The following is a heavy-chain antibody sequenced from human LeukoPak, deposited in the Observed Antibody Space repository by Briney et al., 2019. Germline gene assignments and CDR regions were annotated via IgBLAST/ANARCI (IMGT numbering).Heavy chain of an antibody. J-gene: IGHJ4*02. CDR2: ISSNGGST. V-gene: IGHV3-64*01. D-gene: IGHD5-12*01. CDR3: AGGPEWLVFHY. CDR1: GFTFSVSV. Sequence: GGSLRLSCAASGFTFSVSVMHWVRQAPGKGLEYVSVISSNGGSTSYANSVKGRFTISRDNSKNTLYLQMGSLRAEDTAVYYCAGGPEWLVFHYWGQGTLVTVSS.